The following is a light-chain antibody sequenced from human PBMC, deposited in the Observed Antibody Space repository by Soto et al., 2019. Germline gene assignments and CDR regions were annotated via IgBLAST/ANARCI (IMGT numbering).Light chain of an antibody. Sequence: QSVLTQPASVSGSPGQSITISCTGTSSDVVSYNLVSWYQQHPGKAPKLMIYEGSKRPSGVSNRFSGSKSGNTASLTISGLQAEDEADYYGFSYAGSSTFYVFGTGTKLTVL. CDR2: EGS. V-gene: IGLV2-23*01. CDR1: SSDVVSYNL. CDR3: FSYAGSSTFYV. J-gene: IGLJ1*01.